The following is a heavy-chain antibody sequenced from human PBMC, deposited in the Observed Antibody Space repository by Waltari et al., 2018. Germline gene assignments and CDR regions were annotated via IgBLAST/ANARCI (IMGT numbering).Heavy chain of an antibody. J-gene: IGHJ4*02. D-gene: IGHD2-15*01. Sequence: QVQLQQWGAGLLKPSETLSLTCVVSGGSFSGYYWSWIRQPPGKGLEGIGEINHSGRTNYHPSLKSRVTISLDTSKIQFSLKLRSVTVADTAVYYCARRGSVGYFPYWGQGTLVTVSS. CDR1: GGSFSGYY. V-gene: IGHV4-34*01. CDR3: ARRGSVGYFPY. CDR2: INHSGRT.